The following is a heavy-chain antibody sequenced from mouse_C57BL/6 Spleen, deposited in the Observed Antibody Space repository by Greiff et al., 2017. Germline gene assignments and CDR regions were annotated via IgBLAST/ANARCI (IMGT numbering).Heavy chain of an antibody. D-gene: IGHD2-1*01. CDR2: INPNNGGT. CDR1: GYTFTDYN. V-gene: IGHV1-22*01. Sequence: EVKLMESGPELVKPGASVKMSCKASGYTFTDYNMHWVKQSHGKSLEWIGYINPNNGGTSYNQKFKGKATLTVNKSSSTAYMELRSLTSEESAVYYCARGIYFDGYWGQGTLVTVSA. CDR3: ARGIYFDGY. J-gene: IGHJ3*02.